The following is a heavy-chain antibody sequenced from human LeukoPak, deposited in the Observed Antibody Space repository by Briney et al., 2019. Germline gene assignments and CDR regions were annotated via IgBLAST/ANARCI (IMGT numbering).Heavy chain of an antibody. V-gene: IGHV3-23*01. J-gene: IGHJ4*02. D-gene: IGHD3-16*01. CDR1: GFTVSSNY. CDR2: ISGSGGST. CDR3: AILGDTDFDY. Sequence: GGSLRLSCAASGFTVSSNYMSWVRQAPGKGLEWVSAISGSGGSTYYADSVKGRFTISRDNSKNTLYLQMNSLRAEDTAVYYCAILGDTDFDYWGQGTLVTVSS.